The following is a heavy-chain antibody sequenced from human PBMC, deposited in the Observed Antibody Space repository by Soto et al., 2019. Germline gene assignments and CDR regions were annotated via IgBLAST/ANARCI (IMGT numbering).Heavy chain of an antibody. V-gene: IGHV3-23*01. CDR2: ISDSGGT. D-gene: IGHD6-6*01. Sequence: LRLSCGASGFTFTNYGMTGVRQAPVKGLEWVSSISDSGGTYYADSVKGRFTISRDNSKSTLYLQMNTLRAEDTAIYYCAKRVAYSSSSAYFDYWGQGTPVTVSS. CDR3: AKRVAYSSSSAYFDY. CDR1: GFTFTNYG. J-gene: IGHJ4*02.